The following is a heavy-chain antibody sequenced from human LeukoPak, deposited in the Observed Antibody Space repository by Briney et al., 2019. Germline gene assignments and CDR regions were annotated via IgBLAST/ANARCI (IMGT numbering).Heavy chain of an antibody. Sequence: SVTVSCKASGGTFSSYAISWVRQAPGQGLEWMGGIIPIFGTANYAQKFQGRVTITTDESTSTAYMELSSLRSEDTAVYYCARGGYSYGSGYFDYWGQGTLVTVSS. CDR1: GGTFSSYA. CDR2: IIPIFGTA. CDR3: ARGGYSYGSGYFDY. V-gene: IGHV1-69*05. J-gene: IGHJ4*02. D-gene: IGHD5-18*01.